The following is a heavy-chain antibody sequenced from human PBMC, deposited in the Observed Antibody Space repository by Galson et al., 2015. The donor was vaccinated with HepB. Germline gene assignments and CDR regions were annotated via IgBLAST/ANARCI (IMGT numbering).Heavy chain of an antibody. CDR1: GFSVSDSF. D-gene: IGHD5-12*01. CDR3: ARGTSGHDC. CDR2: IYSGDRT. V-gene: IGHV3-53*01. J-gene: IGHJ4*02. Sequence: SLRLSCAASGFSVSDSFMSWVGQAPGAGLVWVSIIYSGDRTFYTDSVTGRFRISRDNSRNTMYLQMNSLKGDDTAVYYCARGTSGHDCWGQGTLVTVSP.